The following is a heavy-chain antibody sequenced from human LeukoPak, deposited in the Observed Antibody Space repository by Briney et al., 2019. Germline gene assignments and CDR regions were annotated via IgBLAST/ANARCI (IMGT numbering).Heavy chain of an antibody. V-gene: IGHV3-23*01. CDR1: GFTLSSYS. D-gene: IGHD6-13*01. Sequence: PGGSLRLSCVASGFTLSSYSMSWVRQAPGKGLEWVSAISGSGGSTYYADSVKGRFTISRDNSKNTLYLQMNSLRAEDTAVYYCATRIAAAGNYWGQGTLVTVSS. CDR3: ATRIAAAGNY. CDR2: ISGSGGST. J-gene: IGHJ4*02.